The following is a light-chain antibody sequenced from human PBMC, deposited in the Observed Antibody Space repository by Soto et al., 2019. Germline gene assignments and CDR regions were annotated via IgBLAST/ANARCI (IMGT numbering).Light chain of an antibody. CDR1: QSVSSSY. CDR2: GAS. Sequence: EIVLTQSPGTLSLSPGERATLSCRASQSVSSSYLAWDQQKPGQAPRLLIYGASSRATGIPDRFSGSGSGTDFTLTTSRLEPEDFAVYYCQQYGSSPGTFGQGTKLEIK. J-gene: IGKJ2*02. V-gene: IGKV3-20*01. CDR3: QQYGSSPGT.